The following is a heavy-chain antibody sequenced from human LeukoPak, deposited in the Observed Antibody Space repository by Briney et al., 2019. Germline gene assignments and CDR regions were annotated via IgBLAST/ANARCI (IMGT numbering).Heavy chain of an antibody. CDR3: ASSSRGWADY. D-gene: IGHD6-19*01. CDR1: GGSVSTTFYY. J-gene: IGHJ4*02. V-gene: IGHV4-39*01. Sequence: SETLSLTCTVSGGSVSTTFYYWGWIRQPPGKGLEWIGSIYYTGSTYDNPSLKGRVAISVDTAKNQFSLRLTSVTAADTAVYYCASSSRGWADYWGQGTLVTVSS. CDR2: IYYTGST.